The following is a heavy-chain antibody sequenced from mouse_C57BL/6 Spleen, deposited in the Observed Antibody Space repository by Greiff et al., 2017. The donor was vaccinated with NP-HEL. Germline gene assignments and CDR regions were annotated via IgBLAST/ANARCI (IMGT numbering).Heavy chain of an antibody. J-gene: IGHJ4*01. CDR3: ARTVYFSAMDY. CDR2: IYPGSGST. D-gene: IGHD2-1*01. CDR1: GYTFTSYW. Sequence: QVQLQQPGSELVKPGASVKMSCKASGYTFTSYWITWVKQRPGQGLEWIGDIYPGSGSTNYNEKFKSKATLTVDTSSSTAYMQLSSLTSEDSAVYYCARTVYFSAMDYWGQGTSVTVSS. V-gene: IGHV1-55*01.